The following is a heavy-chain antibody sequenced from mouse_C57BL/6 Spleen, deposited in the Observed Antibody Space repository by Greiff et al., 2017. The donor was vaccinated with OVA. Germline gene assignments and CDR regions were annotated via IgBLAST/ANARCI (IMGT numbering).Heavy chain of an antibody. D-gene: IGHD2-4*01. V-gene: IGHV5-4*01. Sequence: EVKLMESGGGLVKPGGSLKLSCAASGFTFSSYAMSWVRQTPEKRLEWVATISDGGSYTYYPDNVKGRFTISRDNAKNNLYLQMSHLKSEDTAMYYCARDPYDDEAWFAYWGQGTLVTVSA. CDR1: GFTFSSYA. J-gene: IGHJ3*01. CDR2: ISDGGSYT. CDR3: ARDPYDDEAWFAY.